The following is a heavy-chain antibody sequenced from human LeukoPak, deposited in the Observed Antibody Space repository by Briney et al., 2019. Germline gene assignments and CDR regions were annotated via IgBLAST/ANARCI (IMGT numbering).Heavy chain of an antibody. J-gene: IGHJ5*02. CDR3: ARDREIAAGNFFDP. Sequence: GGSLRLSCAASGFTFSSYAMSWVRQAPGKGLVWVSRINSDGSSTTYADSVKGRFTISRDNAKNTLYLQMNNLRAEDTAVYSCARDREIAAGNFFDPWGQGTLVTVSS. D-gene: IGHD6-13*01. CDR2: INSDGSST. CDR1: GFTFSSYA. V-gene: IGHV3-74*01.